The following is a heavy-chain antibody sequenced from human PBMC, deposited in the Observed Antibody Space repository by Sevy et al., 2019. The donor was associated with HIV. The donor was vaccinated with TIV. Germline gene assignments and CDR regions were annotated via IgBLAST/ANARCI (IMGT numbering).Heavy chain of an antibody. CDR1: GFTFSGFG. J-gene: IGHJ6*02. CDR2: ISYDGSNK. CDR3: AKDQGAHYYYGMDV. Sequence: GGSLRLSCAAFGFTFSGFGMHWVRQAPGKGLEWVALISYDGSNKYSADSVKGRFTISRDKSKNTLYLQMNSLRGEDTAVYYCAKDQGAHYYYGMDVWGQGTTVTVSS. V-gene: IGHV3-30*18.